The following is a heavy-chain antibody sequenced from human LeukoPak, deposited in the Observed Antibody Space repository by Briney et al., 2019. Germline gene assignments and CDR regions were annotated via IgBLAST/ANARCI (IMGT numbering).Heavy chain of an antibody. V-gene: IGHV1-46*01. CDR2: INPTGGST. CDR1: GYIFTIYG. D-gene: IGHD6-6*01. Sequence: ASVKVSCKASGYIFTIYGINWVRQAPGQGLEWMGIINPTGGSTTYAQKFQGRVTMTRDTSTSTVYMELSSLRSDDTAVYYCARTAARRFDYWGQGTLVTVSS. CDR3: ARTAARRFDY. J-gene: IGHJ4*02.